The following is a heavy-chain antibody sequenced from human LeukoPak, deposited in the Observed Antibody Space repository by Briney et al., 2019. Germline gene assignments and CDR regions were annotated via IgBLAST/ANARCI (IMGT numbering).Heavy chain of an antibody. CDR1: GFIFDDYT. D-gene: IGHD3-10*01. CDR2: INGDGGST. J-gene: IGHJ6*03. V-gene: IGHV3-43*01. CDR3: ARDRPLLWFGEYDYYMDV. Sequence: GGSLRLSCTASGFIFDDYTMHWVRQAPGKGLEWVSLINGDGGSTYYADSVKGRFTISRDNSKNSLYLQMNSLRAEDTAVYYCARDRPLLWFGEYDYYMDVWGKGTTVTVSS.